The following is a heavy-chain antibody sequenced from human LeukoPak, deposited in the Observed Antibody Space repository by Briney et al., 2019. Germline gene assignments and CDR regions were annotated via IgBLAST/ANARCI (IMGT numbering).Heavy chain of an antibody. V-gene: IGHV1-46*01. Sequence: GASVKVSCKASGYTFTSYYMHWVRQAPGQGLEWMGIINPSGGSTSYAQKFQGRVTMTRDMSTSTVYMELSSLRSEDTAVYYCARAYCGGDCSHPYGAFDIWGQGTMVTVSS. D-gene: IGHD2-21*02. J-gene: IGHJ3*02. CDR2: INPSGGST. CDR1: GYTFTSYY. CDR3: ARAYCGGDCSHPYGAFDI.